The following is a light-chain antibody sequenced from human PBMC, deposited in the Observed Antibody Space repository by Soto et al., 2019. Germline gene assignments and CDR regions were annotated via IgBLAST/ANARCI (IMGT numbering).Light chain of an antibody. V-gene: IGKV3-11*01. CDR3: QQRSNWPPIT. CDR1: QSVSSY. CDR2: DAS. Sequence: EIVLTQSPATLSLSPGERATLSCRASQSVSSYLAWYQQKPGQAHRLLIYDASNRATGIPARFSGSGSGTDFTLTISSLEPEDVAVYYCQQRSNWPPITFGQGTRLEI. J-gene: IGKJ5*01.